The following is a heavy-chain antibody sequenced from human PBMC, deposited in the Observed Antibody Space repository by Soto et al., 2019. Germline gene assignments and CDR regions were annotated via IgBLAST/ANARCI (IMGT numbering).Heavy chain of an antibody. CDR3: ARGALGQQLDNY. CDR1: GGTFSSYA. Sequence: ASVKVSCKASGGTFSSYAISWVRQAPGQGLEWTGGIIPIFGTANYAQKFQGRVTITADESTSTAYMELSSLRSEDTAVYYCARGALGQQLDNYWGQGTLVTVSS. D-gene: IGHD6-13*01. V-gene: IGHV1-69*13. J-gene: IGHJ4*02. CDR2: IIPIFGTA.